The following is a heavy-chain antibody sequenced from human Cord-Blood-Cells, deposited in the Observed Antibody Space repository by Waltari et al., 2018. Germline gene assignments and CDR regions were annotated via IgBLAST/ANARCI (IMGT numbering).Heavy chain of an antibody. Sequence: QVQLVEPGGGVVQPGRSLRLSCAASGLAFSSYGLPRFRQAPGKGLEWVAVISYDGSNKYYADSVKGRFTISRDNSKNTLYLQMNSLRAEDTAVYYCAKDWHYGSGSYYDYWGQGTLVTVSS. CDR3: AKDWHYGSGSYYDY. V-gene: IGHV3-30*18. CDR2: ISYDGSNK. D-gene: IGHD3-10*01. CDR1: GLAFSSYG. J-gene: IGHJ4*02.